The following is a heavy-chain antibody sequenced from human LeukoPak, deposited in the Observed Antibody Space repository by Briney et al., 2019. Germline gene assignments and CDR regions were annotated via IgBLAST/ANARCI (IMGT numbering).Heavy chain of an antibody. CDR1: GFTFYNYW. CDR3: ARDRTCHYDSSGFPRPTYFDY. D-gene: IGHD3-22*01. V-gene: IGHV3-7*01. Sequence: GGSLRLSCAASGFTFYNYWLTWVRQAPGKGLEWVANIKQDGSEKYYVDSVKGRFTISRDNAKNSLYLQMNSLRAEDTAVYYCARDRTCHYDSSGFPRPTYFDYWGQGTLVTVSS. CDR2: IKQDGSEK. J-gene: IGHJ4*02.